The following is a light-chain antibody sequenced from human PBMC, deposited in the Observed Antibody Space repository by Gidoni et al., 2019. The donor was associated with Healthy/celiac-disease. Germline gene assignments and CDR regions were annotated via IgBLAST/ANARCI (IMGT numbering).Light chain of an antibody. J-gene: IGKJ4*01. V-gene: IGKV1-5*03. CDR3: QQYNSYPLT. CDR1: QRISSW. Sequence: DIQMTQSPSTLSASVGARVTITCRASQRISSWLAWYQQKPGKAPKLLIYKASSLESGVPSRFSDSGSGTEFTLTISSLQPDDFATYYCQQYNSYPLTFGGGTKVEIK. CDR2: KAS.